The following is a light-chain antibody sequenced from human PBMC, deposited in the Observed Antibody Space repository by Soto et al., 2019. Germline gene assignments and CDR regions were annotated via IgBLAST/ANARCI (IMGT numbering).Light chain of an antibody. J-gene: IGKJ1*01. CDR1: QSVLFSSNNKNY. Sequence: DIVMTQSPDSLAVSLGERATINCKSSQSVLFSSNNKNYLAWYQQKPGQPPKLLIYWASTRESGVPDRFSGSGTGTDFTLTISSLQAADVAVYYCQQYYSSLPVTFGQGTKVEIK. V-gene: IGKV4-1*01. CDR3: QQYYSSLPVT. CDR2: WAS.